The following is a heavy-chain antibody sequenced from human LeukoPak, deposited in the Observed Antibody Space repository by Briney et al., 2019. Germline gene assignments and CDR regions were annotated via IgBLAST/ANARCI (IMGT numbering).Heavy chain of an antibody. J-gene: IGHJ4*02. D-gene: IGHD5-18*01. CDR3: ARARIRTWIQECGY. CDR1: GYTFTSYD. CDR2: MNPNSGNT. Sequence: GASVKVSCKASGYTFTSYDINWVRQATGQGLEWMGWMNPNSGNTGYAQKFQGRVTMTRNTSISTAYMELSSLRSEDTAVYYCARARIRTWIQECGYWGQGTLVTVSS. V-gene: IGHV1-8*01.